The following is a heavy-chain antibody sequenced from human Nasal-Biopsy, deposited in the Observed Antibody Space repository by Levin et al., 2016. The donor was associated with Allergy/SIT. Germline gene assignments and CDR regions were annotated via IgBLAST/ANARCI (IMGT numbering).Heavy chain of an antibody. Sequence: GGSLRLSCTASGFIFDDYGMHWVRQAPGKGLEWISNIKWNGGAIGYAESVRGRFTISRDNAKNSLYLQMSRLRAEDTAFYYCVREGLTLASDHWGQGTLVTVSS. J-gene: IGHJ4*02. CDR3: VREGLTLASDH. D-gene: IGHD3/OR15-3a*01. V-gene: IGHV3-20*04. CDR1: GFIFDDYG. CDR2: IKWNGGAI.